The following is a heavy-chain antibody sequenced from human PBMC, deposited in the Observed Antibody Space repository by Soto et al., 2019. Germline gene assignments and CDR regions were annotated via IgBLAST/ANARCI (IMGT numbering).Heavy chain of an antibody. D-gene: IGHD6-6*01. J-gene: IGHJ6*02. Sequence: SCAASGFTFSSYAMSWVRQAPGKGLEWVSAISGSGGSTYYADSVKGRFTISRDNSKNTLYLQMNSLRAEDTAVYYCAKGKQLVPYYGMDVWAKGPRSPSP. CDR2: ISGSGGST. V-gene: IGHV3-23*01. CDR3: AKGKQLVPYYGMDV. CDR1: GFTFSSYA.